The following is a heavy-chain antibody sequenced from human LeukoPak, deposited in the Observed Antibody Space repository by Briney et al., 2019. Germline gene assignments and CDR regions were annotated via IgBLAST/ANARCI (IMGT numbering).Heavy chain of an antibody. Sequence: ASVKVSCKASGGTFSSYAISWVRQAPGQGLEWMGGIIPIFGTANYAQKFQGRVTITADESTSTAYMELSSLRSEDTAVYYCASRQMDIVVVPAARSDYYYYYMDVWGKGTTVTVSS. V-gene: IGHV1-69*13. D-gene: IGHD2-2*03. CDR1: GGTFSSYA. CDR3: ASRQMDIVVVPAARSDYYYYYMDV. CDR2: IIPIFGTA. J-gene: IGHJ6*03.